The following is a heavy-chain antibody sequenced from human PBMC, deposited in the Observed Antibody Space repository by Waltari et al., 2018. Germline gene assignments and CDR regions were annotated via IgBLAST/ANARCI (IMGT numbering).Heavy chain of an antibody. CDR3: AREGGSSRTRGFDY. CDR2: INHSGST. J-gene: IGHJ4*02. V-gene: IGHV4-34*01. CDR1: GGSFSGYY. D-gene: IGHD6-13*01. Sequence: QVQLQQWGAGLLKPSETLSLTCAVYGGSFSGYYWIWIRQPPGKGLEWIGEINHSGSTNYNPSLKSRVTISVDTSKNQFSLKLSSVTAADTAVYYCAREGGSSRTRGFDYWGQGTLVTVSS.